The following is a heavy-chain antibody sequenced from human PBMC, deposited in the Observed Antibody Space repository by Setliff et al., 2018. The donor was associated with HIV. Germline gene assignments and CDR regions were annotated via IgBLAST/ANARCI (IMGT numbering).Heavy chain of an antibody. Sequence: PSETLSLTCTVSGGSISSYYWSWMRQPPGKGLEWIASIFYTGSTFYTSSLKSRVRISMDKPKNQFSLELTSVTTEDTAVFYCARQTRNRYDVLTGYSVLWGQGILVTVSS. CDR2: IFYTGST. J-gene: IGHJ4*02. V-gene: IGHV4-59*05. D-gene: IGHD3-9*01. CDR3: ARQTRNRYDVLTGYSVL. CDR1: GGSISSYY.